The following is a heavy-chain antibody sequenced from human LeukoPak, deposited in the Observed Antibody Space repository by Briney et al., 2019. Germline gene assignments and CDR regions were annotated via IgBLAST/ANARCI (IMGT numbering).Heavy chain of an antibody. J-gene: IGHJ3*02. Sequence: GGSLRLSCAASGFNFNNYGMHWVRQAPGKGLEWVAFIWYDGSKISYADSVKGRFTISRDNAKNSLYLQMNSMRAEDTAVYYCARDFSPSCGGDCYLDAFDIWGQGTMVTVSS. CDR1: GFNFNNYG. CDR2: IWYDGSKI. D-gene: IGHD2-21*01. V-gene: IGHV3-33*01. CDR3: ARDFSPSCGGDCYLDAFDI.